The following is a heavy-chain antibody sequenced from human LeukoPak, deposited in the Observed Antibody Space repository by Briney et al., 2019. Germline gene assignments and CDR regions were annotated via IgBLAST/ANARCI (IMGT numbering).Heavy chain of an antibody. CDR1: GGSISTYY. J-gene: IGHJ3*02. V-gene: IGHV4-59*08. CDR3: ARPMVRGSPDDFDI. Sequence: MSSETLSLTCTVSGGSISTYYWSWIRQSPGKGLEWIGYIYYSGSTNYNPSLKSRVTISLDTSKPQFSLKLSSVTAADTAVYYCARPMVRGSPDDFDIWGQGTMVTVSS. CDR2: IYYSGST. D-gene: IGHD3-10*01.